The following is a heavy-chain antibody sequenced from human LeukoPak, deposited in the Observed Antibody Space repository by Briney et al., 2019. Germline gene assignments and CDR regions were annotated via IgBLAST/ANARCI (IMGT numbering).Heavy chain of an antibody. D-gene: IGHD1-1*01. J-gene: IGHJ4*02. CDR1: GFTFSSYW. V-gene: IGHV3-7*05. CDR3: AKSHASIWNVYDY. Sequence: PGGSLRLSCAASGFTFSSYWMSWVRQAPGKGLEWVANIKQDGSEKYYVDSVKGRLTISRDNSKNTLFLQMNSLRAEDTAVYYCAKSHASIWNVYDYWGQGTLVTVSS. CDR2: IKQDGSEK.